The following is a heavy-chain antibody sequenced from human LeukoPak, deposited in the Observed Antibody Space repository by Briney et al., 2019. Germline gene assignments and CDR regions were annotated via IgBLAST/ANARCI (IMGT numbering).Heavy chain of an antibody. V-gene: IGHV3-74*01. J-gene: IGHJ3*02. D-gene: IGHD6-6*01. CDR2: MNSDGSTT. CDR1: GFTFSRDW. CDR3: ASYRYGSSFAFDI. Sequence: GGSLRLSCAASGFTFSRDWMHWVRQAPGKGLVWVSRMNSDGSTTNCADSVKGRFTISRDNSKNTLYLQMNSLRAEDTAVYYCASYRYGSSFAFDIWGQGTMATVSS.